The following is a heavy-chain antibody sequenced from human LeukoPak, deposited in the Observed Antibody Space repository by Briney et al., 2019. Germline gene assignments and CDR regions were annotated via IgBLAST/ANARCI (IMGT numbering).Heavy chain of an antibody. J-gene: IGHJ6*03. CDR2: IIPICGTE. D-gene: IGHD2-2*01. Sequence: SVTVSCMPSGGTFSSYAISWVRQAPGQGREGMGGIIPICGTENYGQRFQGRVTITTDESTSTAYMELSSLRSEDTAVGYCARAVVPAARGYYYYYMDVWGKGTTVTVSS. V-gene: IGHV1-69*05. CDR3: ARAVVPAARGYYYYYMDV. CDR1: GGTFSSYA.